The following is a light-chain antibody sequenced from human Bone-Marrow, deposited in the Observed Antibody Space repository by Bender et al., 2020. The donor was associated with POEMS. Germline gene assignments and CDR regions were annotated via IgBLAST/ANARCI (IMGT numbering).Light chain of an antibody. Sequence: QSVLTQPPSVSGPPGQRVTISCSGSGSNIGGYPVNWYQQLPGTAPRLLIYTNNERPSGIPERFSGSKSGNTAILTISGTQAVDEADYYCQAGDTGTVVFGGGTKLTVL. J-gene: IGLJ2*01. CDR2: TNN. CDR1: GSNIGGYP. V-gene: IGLV1-44*01. CDR3: QAGDTGTVV.